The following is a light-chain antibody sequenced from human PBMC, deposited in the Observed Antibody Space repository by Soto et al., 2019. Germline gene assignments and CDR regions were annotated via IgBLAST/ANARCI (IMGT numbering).Light chain of an antibody. CDR3: SSYAGSNNFPYV. V-gene: IGLV2-8*01. CDR2: EVN. Sequence: QSALTQPPSASGSPGQSVAISCTGTSSDVGSYDYVSWYKHHPGKAPKLMIYEVNKRPSGVPDRFSGSKSGNTASLTVSGLQAEDEADYYCSSYAGSNNFPYVFGTGTKLTVL. J-gene: IGLJ1*01. CDR1: SSDVGSYDY.